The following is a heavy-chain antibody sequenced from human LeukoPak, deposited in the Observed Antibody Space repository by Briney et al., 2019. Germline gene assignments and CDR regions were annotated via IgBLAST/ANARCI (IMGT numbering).Heavy chain of an antibody. CDR3: ASVLDYGDYAPADY. D-gene: IGHD4-17*01. J-gene: IGHJ4*02. CDR2: ISSSSSYI. V-gene: IGHV3-21*01. CDR1: GFTFSSYS. Sequence: GGSLRLSCAASGFTFSSYSMNWVRQAPGKGLEWVSSISSSSSYIYYADSVKGRFTISRDNAKNSLYLQMNSLRAEDTAVYYCASVLDYGDYAPADYWGQGTLVTVSS.